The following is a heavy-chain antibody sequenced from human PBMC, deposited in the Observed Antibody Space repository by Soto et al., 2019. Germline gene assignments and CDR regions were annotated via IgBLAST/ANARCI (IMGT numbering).Heavy chain of an antibody. V-gene: IGHV3-30*18. CDR2: ISYDGSNK. Sequence: QVQLVESGGGVVQPGRSLRLSCAASGFTFSSYGMHWVRQAPGKGLEWVAVISYDGSNKYYADSVKGRFTISGDNSKNXLXXQMNSLRAEDTAVYYCAKDLVPAAEPRYYYYGMDVWGQGTTVTVSS. J-gene: IGHJ6*02. CDR3: AKDLVPAAEPRYYYYGMDV. D-gene: IGHD2-2*01. CDR1: GFTFSSYG.